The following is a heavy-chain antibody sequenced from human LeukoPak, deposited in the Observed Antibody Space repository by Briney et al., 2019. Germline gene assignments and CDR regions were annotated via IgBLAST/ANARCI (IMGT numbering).Heavy chain of an antibody. CDR2: ISSSGSTT. D-gene: IGHD6-19*01. J-gene: IGHJ4*02. CDR1: GFTFSDYY. Sequence: GGSLRLSCAASGFTFSDYYMSWIRQAPGKGLEWVSYISSSGSTTYYADSVKGRFTISRDNAKNSLYLQMNSLRAEDTAVYYCARDIAVAGDLFDYWGQGTLVTVSS. V-gene: IGHV3-11*01. CDR3: ARDIAVAGDLFDY.